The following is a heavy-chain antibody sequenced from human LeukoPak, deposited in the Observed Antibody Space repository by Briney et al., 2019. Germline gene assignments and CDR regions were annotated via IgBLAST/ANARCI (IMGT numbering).Heavy chain of an antibody. V-gene: IGHV3-7*01. Sequence: PGGSLRLSCAASGFTFSSDWMSWGRQAPGKGLEWVANIKQDGSEKYYVDSVKGRFTISRDNAKNSLYLQMNSLRAEDTAVYYCTRVNSVAGGFFDYWGQGTLVTVSS. CDR3: TRVNSVAGGFFDY. D-gene: IGHD6-19*01. J-gene: IGHJ4*02. CDR1: GFTFSSDW. CDR2: IKQDGSEK.